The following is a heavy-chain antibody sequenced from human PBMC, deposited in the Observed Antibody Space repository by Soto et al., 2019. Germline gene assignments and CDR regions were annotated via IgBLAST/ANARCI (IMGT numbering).Heavy chain of an antibody. D-gene: IGHD1-26*01. V-gene: IGHV1-69*12. Sequence: QVQLVQSGAEVKKPGSSVKVSCKASGGTFSSYAISWVRQAPGQGLEWMGGIIPIFGTANYAQKFQGRVTITAGESQSTVYMELICRRTAGKAVYYCARRFESGSYSYYFDFWGQGTMVTVSS. CDR3: ARRFESGSYSYYFDF. CDR1: GGTFSSYA. J-gene: IGHJ4*02. CDR2: IIPIFGTA.